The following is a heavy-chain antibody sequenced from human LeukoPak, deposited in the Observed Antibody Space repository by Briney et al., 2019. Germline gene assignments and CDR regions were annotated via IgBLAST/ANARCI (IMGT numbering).Heavy chain of an antibody. CDR1: GGTFSSYA. CDR3: ASRRHNYAGTLIDY. D-gene: IGHD4-23*01. Sequence: SVKVSCKASGGTFSSYAISWVRQAPGQGLEWMGGIIPIFGTANYAQKFQGRVTITADESTSTAYMELSSLRAEDTAIYYCASRRHNYAGTLIDYWGQGTLVTVSS. V-gene: IGHV1-69*13. J-gene: IGHJ4*02. CDR2: IIPIFGTA.